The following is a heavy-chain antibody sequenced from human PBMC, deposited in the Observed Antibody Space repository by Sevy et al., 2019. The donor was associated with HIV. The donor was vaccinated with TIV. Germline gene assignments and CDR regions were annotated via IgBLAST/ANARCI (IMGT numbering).Heavy chain of an antibody. CDR2: IWYDGSKK. V-gene: IGHV3-33*01. D-gene: IGHD2-2*01. CDR3: AREGVPAANGMDV. J-gene: IGHJ6*02. Sequence: GGSLTLSCAAYGFTFSAYGMHWVRQAPGKGLEWVAYIWYDGSKKYYADSVKGRFTISRDNSKNTLYVQMNSLRAEDTAVYYCAREGVPAANGMDVWGQGTTVTVSS. CDR1: GFTFSAYG.